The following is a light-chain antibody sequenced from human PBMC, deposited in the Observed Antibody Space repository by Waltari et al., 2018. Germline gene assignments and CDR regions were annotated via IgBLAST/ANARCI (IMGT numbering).Light chain of an antibody. J-gene: IGLJ2*01. CDR3: QVWDSSSNHVV. CDR1: NIGRKS. V-gene: IGLV3-21*03. CDR2: DDS. Sequence: SYVLTQLPLVSVAPGKTARVTCGGNNIGRKSVPWYQQKPGQAPVLVVYDDSDRPSGIPDRFSGSSSGNTATLTISGAQAGDEADYYCQVWDSSSNHVVFGGGTKLTVL.